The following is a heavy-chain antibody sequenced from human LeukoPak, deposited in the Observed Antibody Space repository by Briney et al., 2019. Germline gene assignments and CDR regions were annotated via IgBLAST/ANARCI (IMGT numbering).Heavy chain of an antibody. V-gene: IGHV3-74*01. CDR3: ARDRGYTQDY. J-gene: IGHJ4*02. CDR2: IKSYGSST. D-gene: IGHD5-12*01. CDR1: GFTFSTYW. Sequence: QAGGALRLSCAASGFTFSTYWMHWVRQAPGKGLVWVSHIKSYGSSTSYADSVKGRFTISRDNAKNTLYLQMNSLRAEDTAVYFCARDRGYTQDYWGQGTLVTVSS.